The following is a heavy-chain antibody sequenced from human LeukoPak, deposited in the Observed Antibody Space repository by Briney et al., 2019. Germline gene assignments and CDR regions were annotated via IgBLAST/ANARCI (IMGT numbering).Heavy chain of an antibody. D-gene: IGHD6-13*01. V-gene: IGHV3-7*01. CDR3: LRDRGYSTYDC. CDR1: GFTFTDHL. J-gene: IGHJ4*02. CDR2: IKEDGSEK. Sequence: GGSLRLSCTPSGFTFTDHLTNCVPEAPGKGLEWVASIKEDGSEKYYVDSVKGRFTISRDNAKNSLYLQMNNLRAEDTAVYYCLRDRGYSTYDCWGQGTLVTVSS.